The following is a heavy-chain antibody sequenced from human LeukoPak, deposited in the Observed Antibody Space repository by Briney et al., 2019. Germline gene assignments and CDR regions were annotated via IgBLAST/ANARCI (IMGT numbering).Heavy chain of an antibody. D-gene: IGHD5-18*01. CDR2: IYYSGNT. V-gene: IGHV4-59*01. Sequence: SETLSLTCTVSGGSISSYYWSWIRQPPGKGLEWIGYIYYSGNTIYNPSLKSRVTISIDTSKNQFSLKLSSVTAADTAVYYCARRRYNYDYWGQGTQVTVSS. CDR3: ARRRYNYDY. J-gene: IGHJ4*02. CDR1: GGSISSYY.